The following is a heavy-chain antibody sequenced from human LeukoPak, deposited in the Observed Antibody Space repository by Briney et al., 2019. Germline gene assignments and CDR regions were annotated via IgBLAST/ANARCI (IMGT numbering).Heavy chain of an antibody. V-gene: IGHV4-59*01. CDR2: IYYSGST. J-gene: IGHJ3*02. D-gene: IGHD6-6*01. CDR1: GGSISSYY. CDR3: AKHYSSSPLDAFDI. Sequence: SETLSLTCTVSGGSISSYYWSWIRQPPGKGLEWIGYIYYSGSTNYNPSLKSRVTISVDTSKNQFSLKLSSVTAADTAVYYCAKHYSSSPLDAFDIWGQGTMVTVSS.